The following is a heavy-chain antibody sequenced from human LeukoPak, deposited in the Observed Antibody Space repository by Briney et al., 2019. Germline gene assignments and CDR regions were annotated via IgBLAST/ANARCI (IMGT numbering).Heavy chain of an antibody. CDR3: ARDSYYYDSSGTIGGGFDY. D-gene: IGHD3-22*01. J-gene: IGHJ4*02. CDR1: GGSISSGGYY. V-gene: IGHV4-31*03. Sequence: PSQTPSLTCTVSGGSISSGGYYWSWIRQHPGKGLEWIGYIYYSGSTYYNPSLKSRVTISVDTSKNQFSLKLSSVTAADTAVYYCARDSYYYDSSGTIGGGFDYWGQGTLVTVSS. CDR2: IYYSGST.